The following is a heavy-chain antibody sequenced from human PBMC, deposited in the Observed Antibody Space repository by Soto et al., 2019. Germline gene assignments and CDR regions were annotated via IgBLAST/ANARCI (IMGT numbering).Heavy chain of an antibody. Sequence: SETLSLTCTVSGGSISSYYWSWIRQPAGKGLEWIGRIYTSGSTNYNPSLKSRVTMSVDTSKNQFSLKLSSVTAADTAVYYCARGGNYDSSGYYYGHNWFDPWGQGTLVTVSS. D-gene: IGHD3-22*01. J-gene: IGHJ5*02. V-gene: IGHV4-4*07. CDR1: GGSISSYY. CDR3: ARGGNYDSSGYYYGHNWFDP. CDR2: IYTSGST.